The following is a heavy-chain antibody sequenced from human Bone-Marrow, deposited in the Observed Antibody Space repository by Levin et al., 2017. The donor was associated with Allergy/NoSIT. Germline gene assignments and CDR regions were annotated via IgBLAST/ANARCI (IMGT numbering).Heavy chain of an antibody. V-gene: IGHV3-33*01. CDR3: ARDELNYDYVWGSYPGL. Sequence: GGSLRLSCAASGFTFSSYGMHWVRQAPGKGLEWVAVIWYDGSNKYYADSVKGRFTISRDNSKNTLYLQMNSLRAEDTAVYYCARDELNYDYVWGSYPGLWGQGTLVTVSS. J-gene: IGHJ4*02. CDR2: IWYDGSNK. D-gene: IGHD3-16*02. CDR1: GFTFSSYG.